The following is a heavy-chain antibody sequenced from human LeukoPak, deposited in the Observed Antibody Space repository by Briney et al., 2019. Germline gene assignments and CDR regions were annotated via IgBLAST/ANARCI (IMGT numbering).Heavy chain of an antibody. CDR2: IYSGGST. Sequence: GGSLRLSCAASGFTVSNTYMSWVRQAPGKGLEWVSIIYSGGSTYYADSVKGRFTISRDNSKNTLYLQMNSLRDEDTALYYCAKAGIGVVGYFDYWGQGTLVTVSS. V-gene: IGHV3-53*01. CDR3: AKAGIGVVGYFDY. J-gene: IGHJ4*02. D-gene: IGHD6-19*01. CDR1: GFTVSNTY.